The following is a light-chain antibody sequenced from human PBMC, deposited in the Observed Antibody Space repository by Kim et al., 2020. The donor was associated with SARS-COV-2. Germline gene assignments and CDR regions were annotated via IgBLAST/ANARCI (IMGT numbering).Light chain of an antibody. Sequence: QSVLTQPPSASGTPGQRVTISCSGSTSNIGSNYVYWYQQLPGTAPKLLISRNNQRPSGVPDRFSGSKSGTSASLAISGLRSEDEADYHCAAWDDSLSGGVFGGGTQLTVL. CDR3: AAWDDSLSGGV. V-gene: IGLV1-47*01. CDR2: RNN. CDR1: TSNIGSNY. J-gene: IGLJ3*02.